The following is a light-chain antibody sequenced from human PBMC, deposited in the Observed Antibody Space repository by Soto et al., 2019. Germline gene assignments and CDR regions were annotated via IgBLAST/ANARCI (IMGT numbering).Light chain of an antibody. Sequence: EILLTQYPVTLSLSPGERATLSCRASQSVSSYLDWYQQKPGQAPRLLIYDASNRATGIPARLSGSGYGTDLTLTITSMKYDDFAVYLCQQYSDWPITFGQGTRLEIK. V-gene: IGKV3-11*01. CDR1: QSVSSY. CDR2: DAS. J-gene: IGKJ5*01. CDR3: QQYSDWPIT.